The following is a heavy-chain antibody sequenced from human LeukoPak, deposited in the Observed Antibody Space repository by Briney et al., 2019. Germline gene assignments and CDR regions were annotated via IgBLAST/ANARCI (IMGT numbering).Heavy chain of an antibody. CDR2: IRYDGSNK. J-gene: IGHJ6*04. CDR1: GFTFSSYG. CDR3: AREVAIIPPAPGGGDV. V-gene: IGHV3-30*02. Sequence: PGGSLRLSCAASGFTFSSYGMHWVRQAPGKGLEWVAFIRYDGSNKYYADSVKGRFTVSRDNAKNTLYLQMNSLRVEDTAVYYCAREVAIIPPAPGGGDVWGKGTMVTVSS. D-gene: IGHD3-16*01.